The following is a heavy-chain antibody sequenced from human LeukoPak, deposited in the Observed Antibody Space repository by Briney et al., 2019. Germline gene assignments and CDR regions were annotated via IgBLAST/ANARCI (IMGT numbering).Heavy chain of an antibody. CDR3: AKVLSGYHFDY. CDR2: ISGSGGST. J-gene: IGHJ4*02. Sequence: RSGGSLRLSCAASGFTFSSYAMSWVRQAPGKGLEWVSAISGSGGSTYYADSVKGRFTISRDNSKNMLYLQMNSLRAEDTAVYYRAKVLSGYHFDYWGQGTLVTVSS. D-gene: IGHD3-10*01. CDR1: GFTFSSYA. V-gene: IGHV3-23*01.